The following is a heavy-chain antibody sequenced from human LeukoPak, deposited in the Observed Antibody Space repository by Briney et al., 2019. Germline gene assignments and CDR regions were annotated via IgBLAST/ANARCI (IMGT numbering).Heavy chain of an antibody. V-gene: IGHV3-48*04. CDR3: ARVSYDFPSYYYYMDV. J-gene: IGHJ6*03. Sequence: GGSLRLSCAASGFTFSSFSMNWVRQAPGKGLEWVSYISSSSSTIYYADSVKGRFTISRDNAKNSLYLQMNSLRAEDTAVYYCARVSYDFPSYYYYMDVWGKGTTVTVSS. CDR1: GFTFSSFS. CDR2: ISSSSSTI. D-gene: IGHD3-3*01.